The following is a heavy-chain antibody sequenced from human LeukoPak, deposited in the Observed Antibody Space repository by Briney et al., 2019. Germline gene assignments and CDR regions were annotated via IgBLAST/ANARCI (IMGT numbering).Heavy chain of an antibody. V-gene: IGHV1-69*01. D-gene: IGHD2-2*01. CDR3: ARAGQLIRGNWFDP. CDR2: TIPIFGTA. CDR1: GGTFSSYA. J-gene: IGHJ5*02. Sequence: SVKVSCKASGGTFSSYAISWVRQAPGQGLEWMGGTIPIFGTANYAQKFQGRFTITADESTSTAYMELSRLRSADTDVYYCARAGQLIRGNWFDPWGPGTLVTVSS.